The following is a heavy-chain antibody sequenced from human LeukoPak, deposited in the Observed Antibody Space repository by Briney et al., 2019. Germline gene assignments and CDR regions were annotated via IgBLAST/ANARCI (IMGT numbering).Heavy chain of an antibody. Sequence: PGGSLRLSCAASGFTVSSDYMSWVRQAPGKGLEWVSVIYSDDSTYYADSVKGRFTISRDNSKSTLYLQMNSLRVEDTAVYYCARCCRDAGDYLGQGTPVTVSS. J-gene: IGHJ4*02. CDR3: ARCCRDAGDY. CDR2: IYSDDST. D-gene: IGHD2-15*01. V-gene: IGHV3-66*01. CDR1: GFTVSSDY.